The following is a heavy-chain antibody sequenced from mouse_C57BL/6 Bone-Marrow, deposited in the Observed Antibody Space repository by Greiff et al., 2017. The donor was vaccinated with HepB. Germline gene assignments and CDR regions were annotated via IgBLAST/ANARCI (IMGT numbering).Heavy chain of an antibody. J-gene: IGHJ2*01. V-gene: IGHV1-81*01. CDR1: GYTFTSYG. CDR3: ARSGGVGYYYGSSPYYFDY. Sequence: QVQLKQSGAELARPGASVKLSCKASGYTFTSYGISWVKQRTGQGLEWIGEIYPRSGNTYYNEKFKGKATLTADKSSSTAYMELRSLTSEDSAVYFCARSGGVGYYYGSSPYYFDYWGQGTTLTVSS. D-gene: IGHD1-1*01. CDR2: IYPRSGNT.